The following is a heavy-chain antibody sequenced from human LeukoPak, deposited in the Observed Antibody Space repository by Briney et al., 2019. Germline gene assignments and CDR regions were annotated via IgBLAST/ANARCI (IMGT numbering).Heavy chain of an antibody. V-gene: IGHV3-23*01. CDR3: AKPLDDILTGYSW. Sequence: GSLRLSCTASGFTFSNYAMSWVRQAPGKGLEWVSAISGSGGGTYYGDSVKGRFTISRDNSKNTLYLQMNSLRAEDTAVYYCAKPLDDILTGYSWWGQGTLVTVSS. CDR2: ISGSGGGT. D-gene: IGHD3-9*01. J-gene: IGHJ4*02. CDR1: GFTFSNYA.